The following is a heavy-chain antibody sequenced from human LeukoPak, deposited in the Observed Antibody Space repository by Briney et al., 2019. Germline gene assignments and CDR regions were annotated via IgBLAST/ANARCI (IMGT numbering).Heavy chain of an antibody. Sequence: GSLRLSCAASGFTLSSYAMSWVRQAPGTGLEWVSGSTVGGTNTHYADSVKGRFTISRDNAKNSLYLQMNSLRAEDTAVYYCARDLDGCSGGSCYSNYYYYYGMDVWGQGTTVTVSS. CDR1: GFTLSSYA. V-gene: IGHV3-23*01. D-gene: IGHD2-15*01. J-gene: IGHJ6*02. CDR2: STVGGTNT. CDR3: ARDLDGCSGGSCYSNYYYYYGMDV.